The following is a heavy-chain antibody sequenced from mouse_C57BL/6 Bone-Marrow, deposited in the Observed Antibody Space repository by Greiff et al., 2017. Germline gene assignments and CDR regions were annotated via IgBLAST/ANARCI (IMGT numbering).Heavy chain of an antibody. CDR1: GYTFKSYW. CDR3: AQLVRSSFDY. V-gene: IGHV1-64*01. D-gene: IGHD1-1*01. J-gene: IGHJ2*01. CDR2: IHPNSGDT. Sequence: VQLQQPGAELVRPGASVKLSCKASGYTFKSYWMHWVKQRPGQGLEWIGMIHPNSGDTDYNEKFKSKATMTVDKSSSTAYMQLSSLTSEDSAVYYCAQLVRSSFDYWGQGTTLTVAS.